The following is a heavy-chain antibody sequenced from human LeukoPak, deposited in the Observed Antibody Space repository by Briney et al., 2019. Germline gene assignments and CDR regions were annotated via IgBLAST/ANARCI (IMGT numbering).Heavy chain of an antibody. Sequence: ASVKVSCKASGYTFTSYGISWVRQAPGQGLEWMGWISAYNGNTNYAQKLQGRVTMTTDTSTSTVYMELRSLRSDDTAVYYCARAPYYYDSSGYYYWLDYWGQGTLVTVSS. CDR2: ISAYNGNT. D-gene: IGHD3-22*01. V-gene: IGHV1-18*01. J-gene: IGHJ4*02. CDR1: GYTFTSYG. CDR3: ARAPYYYDSSGYYYWLDY.